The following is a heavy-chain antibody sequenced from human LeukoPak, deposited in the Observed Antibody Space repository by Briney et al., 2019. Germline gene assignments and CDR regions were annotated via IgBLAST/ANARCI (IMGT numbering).Heavy chain of an antibody. CDR1: GFTFSSYG. V-gene: IGHV3-30*02. J-gene: IGHJ6*03. CDR2: IRYDGSNK. CDR3: AKGALYSYGYYYYYYMDV. Sequence: GGSLRLSCAASGFTFSSYGMHWVRQAPGKGLEWVAFIRYDGSNKYYADSVKGRFTISRDNSKNTLYLQMNSLRAEDTAVYYCAKGALYSYGYYYYYYMDVWGKGTTVTISS. D-gene: IGHD5-18*01.